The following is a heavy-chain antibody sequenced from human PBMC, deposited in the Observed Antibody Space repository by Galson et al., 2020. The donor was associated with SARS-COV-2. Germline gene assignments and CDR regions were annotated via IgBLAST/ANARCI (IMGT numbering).Heavy chain of an antibody. CDR2: ITSGGSTI. V-gene: IGHV3-48*02. D-gene: IGHD2-8*01. J-gene: IGHJ5*02. CDR1: GFTFREYN. CDR3: ARDSSAMLYYPFDP. Sequence: GGSLRLSCAASGFTFREYNMHWVRQAPGKGLQWISYITSGGSTIYYADSVKGRFTISRDNARNSLYLQMNGLRDEDTAVYYCARDSSAMLYYPFDPWGQGTLVTVSS.